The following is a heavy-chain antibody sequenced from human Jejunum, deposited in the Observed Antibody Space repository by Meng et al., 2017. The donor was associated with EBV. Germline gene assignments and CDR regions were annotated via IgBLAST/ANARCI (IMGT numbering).Heavy chain of an antibody. D-gene: IGHD3-10*01. V-gene: IGHV4-34*01. CDR1: VGSFSNYN. CDR3: ARLGGYASGTYYPIDP. Sequence: QVQLQEWGPGLCKPSETLSLTCALYVGSFSNYNWTWIRQPQGKGQEWIGEINHDGGAIYNSSLKIRVTISVDTSKTQFPLKLSPVTAADTAVYYCARLGGYASGTYYPIDPWGQGTLVTVSS. J-gene: IGHJ5*02. CDR2: INHDGGA.